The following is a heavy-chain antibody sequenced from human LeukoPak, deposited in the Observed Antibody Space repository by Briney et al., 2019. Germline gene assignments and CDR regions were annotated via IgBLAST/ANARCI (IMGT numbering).Heavy chain of an antibody. D-gene: IGHD3-3*01. V-gene: IGHV3-7*03. J-gene: IGHJ4*02. CDR1: GFTFSSYW. CDR3: AKAYDFWSGYYIS. Sequence: GGSLRLSCAASGFTFSSYWMTWVRQAPGKELEWVANIKQDGSEKYYVDSVKGRFTISRDNAKNSLYLQMNSLRAEDTAVYYCAKAYDFWSGYYISWGQGTLVTVSS. CDR2: IKQDGSEK.